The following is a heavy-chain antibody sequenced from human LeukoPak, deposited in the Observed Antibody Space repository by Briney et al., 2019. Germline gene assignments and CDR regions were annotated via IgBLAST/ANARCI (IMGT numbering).Heavy chain of an antibody. CDR3: ARGRVRGVISQFDY. Sequence: GGSLRLSCAASGFTFSTYWMHWVRQAPGKGLVWVSHINTDGSSTTYADSVKGRFTISRDNAKNTLYLQMNSLRAEDTAVYYCARGRVRGVISQFDYWGQGTLVTVSS. V-gene: IGHV3-74*01. J-gene: IGHJ4*02. CDR2: INTDGSST. D-gene: IGHD3-10*01. CDR1: GFTFSTYW.